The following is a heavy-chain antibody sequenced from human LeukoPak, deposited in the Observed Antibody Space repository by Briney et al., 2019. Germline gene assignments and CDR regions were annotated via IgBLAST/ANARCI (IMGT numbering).Heavy chain of an antibody. CDR1: GFTFSSYG. V-gene: IGHV3-30*02. J-gene: IGHJ4*02. D-gene: IGHD4-17*01. CDR2: IHYGGSNE. Sequence: QSGGSLRLSCVASGFTFSSYGMHWVRQAPGKGLEWVAFIHYGGSNEDYADSVKGRFTISRDNSKNTLYLQMNSLRAEDTAVYYCAKDKGLRLYWGQGTLVTVSS. CDR3: AKDKGLRLY.